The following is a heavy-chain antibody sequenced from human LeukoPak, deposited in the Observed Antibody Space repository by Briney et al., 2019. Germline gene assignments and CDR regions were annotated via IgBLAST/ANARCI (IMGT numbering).Heavy chain of an antibody. CDR3: AKDPEYYYDSSGYGTLGY. Sequence: PGGSLRLSCAASGFTFSSYGMSWVRQAPGKGLEWVSAISGSGGSTYYADSVKGRFTISRDNYKNTLYLQMNSLRAEDTAVYYCAKDPEYYYDSSGYGTLGYWGQGTLVTVSS. D-gene: IGHD3-22*01. J-gene: IGHJ4*02. CDR2: ISGSGGST. V-gene: IGHV3-23*01. CDR1: GFTFSSYG.